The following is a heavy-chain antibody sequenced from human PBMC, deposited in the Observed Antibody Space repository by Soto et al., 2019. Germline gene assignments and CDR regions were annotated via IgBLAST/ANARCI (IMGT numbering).Heavy chain of an antibody. D-gene: IGHD2-15*01. CDR1: GGSINSGGYY. J-gene: IGHJ4*02. V-gene: IGHV4-31*03. CDR2: IHYRGRT. CDR3: ARCRDAFGFDT. Sequence: SETLSLTCNVSGGSINSGGYYWGWIRQHPGKGLGWISYIHYRGRTSYNPSLKSRGSISLDTSEHHFSLKLTSVTVADTAVYYCARCRDAFGFDTWGQGILVTVSS.